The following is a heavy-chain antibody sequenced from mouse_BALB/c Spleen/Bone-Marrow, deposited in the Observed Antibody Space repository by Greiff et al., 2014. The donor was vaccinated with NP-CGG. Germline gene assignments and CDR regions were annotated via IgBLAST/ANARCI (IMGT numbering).Heavy chain of an antibody. D-gene: IGHD2-4*01. V-gene: IGHV14-3*02. CDR3: AMITTGAWFAY. Sequence: EVKLMESXAELVKPGASVKLSCTASGFNIKDTYMHWVKQRPEQGLEWIGRIDPANGNTKYDPKFQGKATITADTSSNTAYLQLSSLTSEDTAVYYCAMITTGAWFAYWGQGTLVTVSA. CDR2: IDPANGNT. J-gene: IGHJ3*01. CDR1: GFNIKDTY.